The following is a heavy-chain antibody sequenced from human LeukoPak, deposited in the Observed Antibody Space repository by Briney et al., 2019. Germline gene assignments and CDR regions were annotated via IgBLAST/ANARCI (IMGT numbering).Heavy chain of an antibody. Sequence: GGSLRLSCVTSGFTFSTCGMHWVRQAPGRGLEWVAMISHDGTTTHYADSVRGRFTVSRDTSKNTLYLQMDSLRDEDTAVYHCAKDLHSSSWYNYFDPWGQGTLVTVSS. D-gene: IGHD6-13*01. V-gene: IGHV3-30*18. CDR3: AKDLHSSSWYNYFDP. CDR2: ISHDGTTT. J-gene: IGHJ5*02. CDR1: GFTFSTCG.